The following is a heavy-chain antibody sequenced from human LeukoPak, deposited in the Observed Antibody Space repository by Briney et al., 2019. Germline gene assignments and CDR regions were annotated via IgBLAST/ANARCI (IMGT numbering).Heavy chain of an antibody. CDR3: AKVSGRLLAPGAFDI. CDR1: GFTFSSYA. Sequence: GGSLRLSCAASGFTFSSYAMSWVRQAPGKGLEWVSAISGSGGSTYYADSVTGRFTISRDNSKNTLYLQMNSLRAEDTAVYYCAKVSGRLLAPGAFDIWGQGTMVTVSS. V-gene: IGHV3-23*01. D-gene: IGHD2-15*01. CDR2: ISGSGGST. J-gene: IGHJ3*02.